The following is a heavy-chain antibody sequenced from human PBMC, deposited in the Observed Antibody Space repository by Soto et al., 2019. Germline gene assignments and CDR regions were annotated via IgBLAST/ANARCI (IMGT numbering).Heavy chain of an antibody. CDR3: ARGHYGSGPYNRFDL. D-gene: IGHD3-10*01. CDR1: GGSISSGDYY. V-gene: IGHV4-30-4*01. J-gene: IGHJ5*02. CDR2: IYYSGST. Sequence: SETLSLTCSVSGGSISSGDYYWSWIRQPPGKGLEWIGYIYYSGSTYYNPSLKSRVTISVDTSKNQFSLKLSSVTAADTAVYYCARGHYGSGPYNRFDLWGQGTLVTVSS.